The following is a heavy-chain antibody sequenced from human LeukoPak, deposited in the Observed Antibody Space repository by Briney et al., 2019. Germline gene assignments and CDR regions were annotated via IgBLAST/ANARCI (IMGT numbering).Heavy chain of an antibody. D-gene: IGHD3-10*01. CDR1: GYTLTELS. V-gene: IGHV1-24*01. J-gene: IGHJ4*02. Sequence: ASVKVSCKVSGYTLTELSMHWVRQAPGKGLEWMGGFDPEDGETIYAQKFQGRVTMTEDTSTDTAYMELSSLRPEDTAVYYCATHYYGSGSYYRRFCDYRGQGTLVTVSS. CDR2: FDPEDGET. CDR3: ATHYYGSGSYYRRFCDY.